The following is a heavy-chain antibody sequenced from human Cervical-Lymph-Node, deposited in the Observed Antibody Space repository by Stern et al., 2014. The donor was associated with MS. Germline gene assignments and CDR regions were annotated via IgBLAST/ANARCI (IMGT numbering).Heavy chain of an antibody. V-gene: IGHV1-69*01. D-gene: IGHD1-26*01. CDR3: ARGELKEGLVRGMDV. Sequence: QMQLVQSGAEVKKPGSSLEVSCKASGGTFSRYAISWVRQAPGKGLEWMGGIIPIVGTANYAQKFQGRVTITADESTSTAYMELSSLRSEDTAVYYCARGELKEGLVRGMDVWGQGTTVTVSS. CDR1: GGTFSRYA. J-gene: IGHJ6*02. CDR2: IIPIVGTA.